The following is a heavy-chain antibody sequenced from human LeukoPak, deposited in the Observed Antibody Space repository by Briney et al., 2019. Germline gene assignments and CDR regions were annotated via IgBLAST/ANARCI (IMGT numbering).Heavy chain of an antibody. CDR3: ARHGLSGFAPRFDY. D-gene: IGHD6-25*01. J-gene: IGHJ4*02. CDR1: GFTFSTYA. V-gene: IGHV4-39*01. CDR2: IYYSGST. Sequence: GSLRLSCAASGFTFSTYAMSWIRQPPGKGLEWIGSIYYSGSTYYNPSLKSRVTISVDTSKNQFSLKLSSVTAADTAVYYCARHGLSGFAPRFDYWGQGTLVTVSS.